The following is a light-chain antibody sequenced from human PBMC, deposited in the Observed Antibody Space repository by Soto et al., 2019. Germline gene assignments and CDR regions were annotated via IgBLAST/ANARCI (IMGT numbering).Light chain of an antibody. V-gene: IGKV1-5*03. CDR2: KAS. Sequence: DIQMTQSPSTLSASVGDRVTITCRASQSISNWLAWYQQKPGKAPKLLIFKASTLEGGVPSRFSGSGSGTEFTLNISSLQPDDFATYHCQQYDTYPRTFGQGNKVEIK. J-gene: IGKJ1*01. CDR3: QQYDTYPRT. CDR1: QSISNW.